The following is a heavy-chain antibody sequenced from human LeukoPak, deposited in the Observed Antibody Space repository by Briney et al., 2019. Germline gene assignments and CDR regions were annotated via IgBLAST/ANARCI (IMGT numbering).Heavy chain of an antibody. Sequence: SETLSLTCTVSDYSISSGSYWGWIRQAPGKGLEWIGSIYHTGSTYDNPSLKSRVTISVDTSKNQFSLKLSSVTAADTAVYYCARGPDSSGYYDDAFDIWGQGTMVTVSS. CDR3: ARGPDSSGYYDDAFDI. D-gene: IGHD3-22*01. CDR1: DYSISSGSY. J-gene: IGHJ3*02. V-gene: IGHV4-38-2*02. CDR2: IYHTGST.